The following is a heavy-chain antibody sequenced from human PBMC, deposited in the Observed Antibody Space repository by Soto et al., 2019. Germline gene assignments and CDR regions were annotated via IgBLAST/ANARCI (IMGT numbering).Heavy chain of an antibody. D-gene: IGHD6-13*01. CDR1: GFTFSSYA. Sequence: GGSLRLSCAASGFTFSSYAMHWVRQAPGKGLEWVAVISYDGSNKYYADSVKGRFTISRDNSKNTLYLQMNSLRAEDTAVYYCAREVGIAAAGSGATYYYYGMDVCGQVPTVPVS. J-gene: IGHJ6*02. CDR3: AREVGIAAAGSGATYYYYGMDV. CDR2: ISYDGSNK. V-gene: IGHV3-30-3*01.